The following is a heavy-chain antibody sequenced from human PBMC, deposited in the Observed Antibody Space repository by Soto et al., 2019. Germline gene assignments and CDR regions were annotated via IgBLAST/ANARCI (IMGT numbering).Heavy chain of an antibody. Sequence: GGSLRLSCAASGFTFSSYAMNWVRQTQEKGLEWFSSISSTSSYTHYSDSVKGRFTISRDNANNSLFLQMNSLRAEDTATYYCARDVALAGNYWGQGVLVTVSS. CDR2: ISSTSSYT. D-gene: IGHD6-19*01. CDR3: ARDVALAGNY. CDR1: GFTFSSYA. V-gene: IGHV3-21*01. J-gene: IGHJ4*02.